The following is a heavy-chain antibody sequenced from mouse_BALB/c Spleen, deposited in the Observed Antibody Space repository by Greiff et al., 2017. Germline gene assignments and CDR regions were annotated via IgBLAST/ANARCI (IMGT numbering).Heavy chain of an antibody. Sequence: VQGVESGPSLVQPSQSLSITCTVSGFSLTSYGVHWVRQSPGKGLEWLGVIWRGGSTDYNAAFMSRLSITKDNSKSQVFFKMNSLQADDTAIYYCAKTGGNYVYFDYWGQGTTLTVSS. CDR2: IWRGGST. J-gene: IGHJ2*01. CDR1: GFSLTSYG. CDR3: AKTGGNYVYFDY. D-gene: IGHD2-1*01. V-gene: IGHV2-5-1*01.